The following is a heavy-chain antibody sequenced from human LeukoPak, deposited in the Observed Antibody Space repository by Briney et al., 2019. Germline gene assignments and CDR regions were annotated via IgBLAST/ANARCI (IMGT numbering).Heavy chain of an antibody. CDR1: GGSISSGGYY. J-gene: IGHJ4*02. D-gene: IGHD1-26*01. CDR3: ASSSEARPEAYFDY. Sequence: PSETLSLTCTVSGGSISSGGYYWSWIRQHPGKGLEWIGYIYYSGSTYYNPSLKSRVTISVDTSKNQFSLKLSSVTAADTAVSYCASSSEARPEAYFDYWGQGTLDTVSS. CDR2: IYYSGST. V-gene: IGHV4-31*03.